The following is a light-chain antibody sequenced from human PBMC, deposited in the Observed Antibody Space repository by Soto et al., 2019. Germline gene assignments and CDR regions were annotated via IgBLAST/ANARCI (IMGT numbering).Light chain of an antibody. Sequence: QSVLTQPPSASGTPGQRVTISCSGSSSNIGSNAVNCYQQLPGTAPTILIYSNNQRPSGVPDRFSGSKSGTSASLAVNGLQGEDDADYACSAWDESLNGPLFGGGTKLTVL. J-gene: IGLJ3*02. CDR2: SNN. V-gene: IGLV1-44*01. CDR3: SAWDESLNGPL. CDR1: SSNIGSNA.